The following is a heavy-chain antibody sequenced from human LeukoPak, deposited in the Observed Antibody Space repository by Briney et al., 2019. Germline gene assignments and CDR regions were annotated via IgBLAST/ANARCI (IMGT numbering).Heavy chain of an antibody. J-gene: IGHJ4*02. CDR3: VREDWRADY. D-gene: IGHD1-1*01. V-gene: IGHV1-69*13. CDR1: GGTFISYA. Sequence: ASVKVSCKASGGTFISYAISWVRQAPGQGLEWMGGIIPIFGTANYAQKFQGRVTITADESTSTAYMELSRLRSDDTAVYYCVREDWRADYWGQGTLVTVSS. CDR2: IIPIFGTA.